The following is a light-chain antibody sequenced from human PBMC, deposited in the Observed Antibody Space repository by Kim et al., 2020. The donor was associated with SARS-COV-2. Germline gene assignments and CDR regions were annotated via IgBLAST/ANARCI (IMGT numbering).Light chain of an antibody. CDR2: DTS. Sequence: PGAPVTLSCGPGTGAVTSGHHPYWFEQKPGQATRTLIYDTSNKHSWTPARLSGSLLGGKAALTVSGAVYEDEAEYYCLLYYKGYRIFGGGTQLTVL. CDR1: TGAVTSGHH. CDR3: LLYYKGYRI. V-gene: IGLV7-46*01. J-gene: IGLJ2*01.